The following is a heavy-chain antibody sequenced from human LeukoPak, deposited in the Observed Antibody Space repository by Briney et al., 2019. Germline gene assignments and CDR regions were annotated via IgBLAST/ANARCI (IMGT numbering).Heavy chain of an antibody. CDR2: ISSSSDTI. D-gene: IGHD3-10*02. J-gene: IGHJ6*04. CDR3: AELGITMIGGV. V-gene: IGHV3-48*01. Sequence: GGSLRLSCAASGFTLITYSMNWVRQAPGKRLEWVSYISSSSDTIYYADSVKGRFTISRDNAKNSLYLQMNSLRAEDTAVYYCAELGITMIGGVWGKGTTVTISS. CDR1: GFTLITYS.